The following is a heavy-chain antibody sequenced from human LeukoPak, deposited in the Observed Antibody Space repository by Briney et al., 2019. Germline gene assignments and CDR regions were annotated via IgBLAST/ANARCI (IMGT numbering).Heavy chain of an antibody. CDR2: IKSKADGETI. CDR3: STLTSRGLSDS. CDR1: GFTFTNTW. V-gene: IGHV3-15*07. D-gene: IGHD1-20*01. J-gene: IGHJ4*02. Sequence: GGSLRLSCAASGFTFTNTWMNWVRQAPGKGLEWVGRIKSKADGETIDYAAPVKGRFTFSRDDSKNMLYLQMNSLKSEDTAVYYCSTLTSRGLSDSWGQGTLVTVSS.